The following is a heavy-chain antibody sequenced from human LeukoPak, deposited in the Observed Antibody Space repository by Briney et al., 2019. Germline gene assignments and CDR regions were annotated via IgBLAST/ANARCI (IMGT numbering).Heavy chain of an antibody. J-gene: IGHJ4*02. V-gene: IGHV4-59*08. CDR2: IYYSGSA. D-gene: IGHD3-10*01. CDR1: GGSISSYY. Sequence: SETLSLTCTVSGGSISSYYWSWIRQPPGKGLEWIGYIYYSGSANYNASLKSRVTISVDTSKNQFSLKLSSVTAADTAVYYCARLRNYGSGNYYNAFWGQGALVTVSS. CDR3: ARLRNYGSGNYYNAF.